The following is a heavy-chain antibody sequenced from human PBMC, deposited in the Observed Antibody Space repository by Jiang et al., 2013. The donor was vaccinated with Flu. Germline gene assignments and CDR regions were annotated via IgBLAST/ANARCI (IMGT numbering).Heavy chain of an antibody. J-gene: IGHJ4*02. CDR1: GYTFTSYG. CDR2: ISAYKGNT. V-gene: IGHV1-18*01. CDR3: ARETIFGVVMRYFDY. Sequence: GAEVKKPGASVKVSCKASGYTFTSYGISWVRQAPGQGLEWMGWISAYKGNTNYAQKLQGRVTMTTDTSTSTAYMELRSLRSDDTAVYYCARETIFGVVMRYFDYWGQGTLVTVSS. D-gene: IGHD3-3*01.